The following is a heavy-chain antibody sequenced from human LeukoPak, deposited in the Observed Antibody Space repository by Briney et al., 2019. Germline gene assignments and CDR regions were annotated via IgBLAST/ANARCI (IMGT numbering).Heavy chain of an antibody. Sequence: SETLSLTCTVSGDSISSGRNYWAWIRQTPGKGLEWIASIYYSGSTSYNPSLSSRVSISVDTSKNQVSLKMKSVTDTDSAVYYCARHLSGTTMSHYFDFWGQGTLAPVSS. CDR3: ARHLSGTTMSHYFDF. CDR1: GDSISSGRNY. CDR2: IYYSGST. J-gene: IGHJ4*02. D-gene: IGHD3-10*02. V-gene: IGHV4-39*01.